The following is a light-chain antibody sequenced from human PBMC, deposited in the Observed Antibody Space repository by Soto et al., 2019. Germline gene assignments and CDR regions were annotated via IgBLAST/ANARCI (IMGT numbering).Light chain of an antibody. J-gene: IGKJ3*01. V-gene: IGKV1-33*01. Sequence: DIQMTQSPSSLSASVGDRVTITCQASQDISNYLKWYQQKPGKAPKLLIYDASNLETGVPSRFSGSGSGTDFTFTISSLQPEDIATYYCQQYDNLHLFTFGPGTKVDI. CDR1: QDISNY. CDR3: QQYDNLHLFT. CDR2: DAS.